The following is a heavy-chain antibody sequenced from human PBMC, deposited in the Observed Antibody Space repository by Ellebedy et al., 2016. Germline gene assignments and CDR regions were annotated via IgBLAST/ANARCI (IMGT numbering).Heavy chain of an antibody. CDR2: IGTAGDT. V-gene: IGHV3-13*01. CDR1: GFTFSSYD. J-gene: IGHJ6*02. Sequence: GGSLRLXXAASGFTFSSYDMHWVRQATGKGLEWVSAIGTAGDTYYPGSVKGRFTISRENAKNSLYLQMNSLRAGDTAVYYCARGLRAGDFGYYYYGMDVWGQGTTVTVSS. D-gene: IGHD7-27*01. CDR3: ARGLRAGDFGYYYYGMDV.